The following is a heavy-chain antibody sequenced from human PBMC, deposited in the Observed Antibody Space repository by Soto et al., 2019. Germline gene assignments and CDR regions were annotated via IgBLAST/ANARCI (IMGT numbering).Heavy chain of an antibody. CDR1: GGSISGSSW. D-gene: IGHD1-26*01. V-gene: IGHV4-4*02. Sequence: SETLSLTSAVSGGSISGSSWWSWVRQPPGKGLEWIGEIYHSGITNYNPSLKSRVTISVDKSKNQFSLQLRSVTAADTAVYYCARDPYLGGATHGCWGQGTLVTVSS. CDR3: ARDPYLGGATHGC. J-gene: IGHJ4*02. CDR2: IYHSGIT.